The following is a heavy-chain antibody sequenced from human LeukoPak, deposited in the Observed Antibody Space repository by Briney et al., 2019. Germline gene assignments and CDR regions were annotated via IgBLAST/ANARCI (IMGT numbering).Heavy chain of an antibody. CDR3: ARDDVVGATCFDY. V-gene: IGHV1-2*02. J-gene: IGHJ4*02. D-gene: IGHD1-26*01. CDR2: ISPHHGVR. CDR1: GYTFTGYY. Sequence: GASVKVSCKASGYTFTGYYMHWVRQAPGQGLEWMGWISPHHGVRTYAQKFQGRVTMTTDTSTTTAYMELRSLRSDDTAVYYCARDDVVGATCFDYWGQGILVTVSS.